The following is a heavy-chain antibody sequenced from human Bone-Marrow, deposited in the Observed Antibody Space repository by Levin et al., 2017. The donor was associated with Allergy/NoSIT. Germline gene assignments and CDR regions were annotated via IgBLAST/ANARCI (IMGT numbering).Heavy chain of an antibody. Sequence: ASVKVSCRVSGYTFTEVSMQWVRQSPGKGLEWIGGYDPENAETIYGQNFQGRVTMTEDTSSDTAYMELTRLSFDDTAVYYCARGVMIRLGGVIASYALDVWGQGTTVTVSS. D-gene: IGHD3-16*02. CDR1: GYTFTEVS. CDR2: YDPENAET. CDR3: ARGVMIRLGGVIASYALDV. J-gene: IGHJ6*02. V-gene: IGHV1-24*01.